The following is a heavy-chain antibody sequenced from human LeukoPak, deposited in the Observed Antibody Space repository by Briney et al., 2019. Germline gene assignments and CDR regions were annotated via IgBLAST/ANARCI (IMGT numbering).Heavy chain of an antibody. CDR1: GFTFSNFW. Sequence: GGSLRLSCTASGFTFSNFWMGWVRQAPGKGLEWVANIKQDETEKFYLGSVKGRFTISRENAKNSLYLQMNSLRAGDTAVYYCARVSGSSWYDYWGQGTLVTVSS. CDR2: IKQDETEK. D-gene: IGHD6-13*01. CDR3: ARVSGSSWYDY. V-gene: IGHV3-7*01. J-gene: IGHJ4*02.